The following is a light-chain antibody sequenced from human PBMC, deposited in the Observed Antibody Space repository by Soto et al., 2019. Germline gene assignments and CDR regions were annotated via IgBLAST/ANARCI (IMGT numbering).Light chain of an antibody. V-gene: IGKV1-6*01. CDR1: QGISSS. CDR2: EAS. J-gene: IGKJ1*01. CDR3: LHDYNYSRP. Sequence: AIQMSHSPSSLSASVEYRVSITCRASQGISSSLAWYQQKPGKAPKLLIYEASRLQSGVPSRFSGSGSGTNFTLAISSLQPEDFATYYCLHDYNYSRPFGQRTKVAIK.